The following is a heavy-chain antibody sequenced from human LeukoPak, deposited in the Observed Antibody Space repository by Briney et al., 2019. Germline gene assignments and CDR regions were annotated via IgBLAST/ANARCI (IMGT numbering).Heavy chain of an antibody. CDR2: VYSSGST. CDR1: GGSISSYY. D-gene: IGHD3-10*01. Sequence: SETLSLTCTVSGGSISSYYWSWIRQSPGKGLEWIGYVYSSGSTNSNPSPKSRVTISVDTSKNQFSLKVNSVTAADTAVYYCARGQVGSWFGVVSFWFDFWGQGTLVTVSS. CDR3: ARGQVGSWFGVVSFWFDF. J-gene: IGHJ5*01. V-gene: IGHV4-59*01.